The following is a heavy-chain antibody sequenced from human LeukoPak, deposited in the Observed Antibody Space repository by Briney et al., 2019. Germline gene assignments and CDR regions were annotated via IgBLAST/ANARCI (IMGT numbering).Heavy chain of an antibody. D-gene: IGHD2-15*01. CDR2: INHSGST. CDR1: GGSFSGYY. Sequence: SETLSLTCAVYGGSFSGYYWSWLRQPPGKGLEWIGEINHSGSTNYNPSLKSRVTISVDTSKNQFSLKLSSVTAADTAVYYCARGLRGYCSGGSCYPRAYYFDYWGQGTLVTVSS. CDR3: ARGLRGYCSGGSCYPRAYYFDY. J-gene: IGHJ4*02. V-gene: IGHV4-34*01.